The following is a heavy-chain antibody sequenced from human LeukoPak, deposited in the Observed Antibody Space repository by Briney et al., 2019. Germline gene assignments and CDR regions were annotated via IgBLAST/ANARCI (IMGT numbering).Heavy chain of an antibody. D-gene: IGHD1-26*01. Sequence: ASVKVSCKASGGTFSSYAISWVRQAPGQGLEWVGGIIPIFGTANYAQKFQGRVTITADESTSTAYMELSSLRSEDTAVYYCASTPSGSYPYDYWGQGTLVTVSS. J-gene: IGHJ4*02. CDR2: IIPIFGTA. CDR1: GGTFSSYA. CDR3: ASTPSGSYPYDY. V-gene: IGHV1-69*13.